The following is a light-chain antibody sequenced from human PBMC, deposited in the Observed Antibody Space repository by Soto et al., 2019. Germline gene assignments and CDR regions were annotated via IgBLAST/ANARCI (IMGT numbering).Light chain of an antibody. CDR1: QSVSSSY. CDR2: GAS. V-gene: IGKV3-20*01. CDR3: QQYGSSPWT. J-gene: IGKJ1*01. Sequence: ERVLTQSPGTLSLSPGERATLSCRASQSVSSSYLAWYQQNPGQAPRLLIYGASSSATGIPDRFSGSGSGTDFTLTISRLVAEDFAVYYCQQYGSSPWTFGQGTKVDIK.